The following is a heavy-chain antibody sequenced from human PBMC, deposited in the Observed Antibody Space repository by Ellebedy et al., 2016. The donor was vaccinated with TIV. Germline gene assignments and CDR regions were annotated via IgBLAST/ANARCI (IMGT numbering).Heavy chain of an antibody. CDR2: IYSGGST. CDR1: GFTVSSNY. V-gene: IGHV3-53*01. J-gene: IGHJ4*02. CDR3: ARGSAAFCFDY. D-gene: IGHD6-13*01. Sequence: GESLKISCAVSGFTVSSNYMSWVRQAPGKGLEWVSVIYSGGSTYYADTVKGRFTISRDNSKNTLYLQMNSLRAEDTAVYYCARGSAAFCFDYWGQGTLVTVSS.